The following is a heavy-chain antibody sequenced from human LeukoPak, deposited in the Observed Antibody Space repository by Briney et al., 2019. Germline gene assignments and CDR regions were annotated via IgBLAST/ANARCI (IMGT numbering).Heavy chain of an antibody. D-gene: IGHD6-13*01. J-gene: IGHJ4*02. Sequence: SVKVSCKASGGTFSSYTISWVRQAPGQGLEWMGRIIPILGIANYAQKFQGRVTITADKSTSTAYMELSSLRSEDTAVYYCARVLPPWDPAGWGASFDYWGQGTLVSVSS. CDR2: IIPILGIA. CDR1: GGTFSSYT. CDR3: ARVLPPWDPAGWGASFDY. V-gene: IGHV1-69*02.